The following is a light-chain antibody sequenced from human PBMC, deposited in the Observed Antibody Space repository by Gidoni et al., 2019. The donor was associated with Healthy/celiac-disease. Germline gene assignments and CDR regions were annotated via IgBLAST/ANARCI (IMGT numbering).Light chain of an antibody. CDR2: LGS. CDR3: MQALQTPRT. J-gene: IGKJ1*01. V-gene: IGKV2-28*01. Sequence: IVMTQSPLSLPVTPGEPASISCRSSQSLLHSNGYNYLDWYLQQPGQSPQLLIYLGSNRASGVPDRFSGSGSGTDFTLKSSLVEAEDVGVYYCMQALQTPRTFGQGTKVEIK. CDR1: QSLLHSNGYNY.